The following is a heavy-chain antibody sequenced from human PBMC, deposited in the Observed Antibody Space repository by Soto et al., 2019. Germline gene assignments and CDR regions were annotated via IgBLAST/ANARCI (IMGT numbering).Heavy chain of an antibody. CDR1: GFTFSSYG. CDR2: ISYDGSNK. CDR3: SKDKNGMDV. J-gene: IGHJ6*02. Sequence: QVQLVESGGGVVQPGRSLRLFCAASGFTFSSYGMHWVRQAPGKGLEWVAVISYDGSNKYYADSVKGRFTISRDNSKNTLYLQMNSLRAEDTAVYYCSKDKNGMDVWGQGTTVTVSS. V-gene: IGHV3-30*18.